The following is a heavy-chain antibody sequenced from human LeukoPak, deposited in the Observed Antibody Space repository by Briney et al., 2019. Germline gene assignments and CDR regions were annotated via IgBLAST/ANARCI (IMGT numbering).Heavy chain of an antibody. CDR3: ARISANSETFFDY. CDR1: GFTFSSYX. D-gene: IGHD2/OR15-2a*01. Sequence: GGSLRLSCAASGFTFSSYXXHWXXXAXXXXXXXXAFIRYDGSNKYYADSVKGRFTISRDNSKNTLYLQMNSLRAEDTAVYYCARISANSETFFDYWGQGTLVTVSS. V-gene: IGHV3-30*02. J-gene: IGHJ4*02. CDR2: IRYDGSNK.